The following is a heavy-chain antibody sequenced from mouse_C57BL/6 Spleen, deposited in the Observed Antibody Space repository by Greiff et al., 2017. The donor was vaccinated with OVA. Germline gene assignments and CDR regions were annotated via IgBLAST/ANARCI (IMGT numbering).Heavy chain of an antibody. CDR2: INPGSGGT. D-gene: IGHD1-1*01. CDR1: GYAFTNYL. V-gene: IGHV1-54*01. Sequence: VQLQQSGAELVRPGTSVKVSCKASGYAFTNYLIEWVKQRPGQGLEWIGVINPGSGGTNYNEKFKGKATLTADKSSSTAYMQLSSLTSEDSAVYFCARESTTVMDYWGQGTSVTVSS. CDR3: ARESTTVMDY. J-gene: IGHJ4*01.